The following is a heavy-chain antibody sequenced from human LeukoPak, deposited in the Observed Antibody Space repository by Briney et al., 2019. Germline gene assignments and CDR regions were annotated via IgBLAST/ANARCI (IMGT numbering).Heavy chain of an antibody. J-gene: IGHJ6*03. Sequence: PGGSLRLSCAASGFIFSSYAMHWVRQASGKGLEWVAVISYDGSDKYCAESVKGRFTFSRDNSNNTLYLQMNSLRAEDTAVYYCARDTRGSYNYYYYMDVWGKGTTVTVSS. V-gene: IGHV3-30*04. D-gene: IGHD1-26*01. CDR1: GFIFSSYA. CDR3: ARDTRGSYNYYYYMDV. CDR2: ISYDGSDK.